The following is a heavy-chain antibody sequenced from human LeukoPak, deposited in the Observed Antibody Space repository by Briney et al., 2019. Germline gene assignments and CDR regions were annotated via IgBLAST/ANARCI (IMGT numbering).Heavy chain of an antibody. V-gene: IGHV1-24*01. Sequence: ASVTVSCKVSGYTLTELSMHGVGQAPGKGREGVGGFDPEDGETIYAQKFQGRVTMPEDTSTDTAYMELSSLRSEDTAVYYCATVDYVWGSYRYTSRFDYWGQGTLVTVSS. D-gene: IGHD3-16*02. CDR3: ATVDYVWGSYRYTSRFDY. CDR1: GYTLTELS. CDR2: FDPEDGET. J-gene: IGHJ4*02.